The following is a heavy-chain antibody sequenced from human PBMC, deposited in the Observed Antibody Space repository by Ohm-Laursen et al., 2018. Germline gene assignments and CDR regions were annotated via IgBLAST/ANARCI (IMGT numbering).Heavy chain of an antibody. CDR2: IGAYNGNT. J-gene: IGHJ6*02. V-gene: IGHV1-18*01. Sequence: ASVKVSCKASGYTFTSYGISWVRQAPGQGLEWMGWIGAYNGNTNYAQKLQGRVTMTTDTSTSTAYMELRSLRSDDTAVYYCARDRGIAVAGHYYYGMDVWGQGTTVTVSS. CDR3: ARDRGIAVAGHYYYGMDV. D-gene: IGHD6-19*01. CDR1: GYTFTSYG.